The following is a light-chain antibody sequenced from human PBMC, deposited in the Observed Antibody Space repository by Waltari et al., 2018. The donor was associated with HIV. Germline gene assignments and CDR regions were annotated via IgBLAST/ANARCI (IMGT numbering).Light chain of an antibody. CDR3: QQANNFPFT. J-gene: IGKJ3*01. CDR1: QCVSSW. CDR2: AAS. V-gene: IGKV1-12*02. Sequence: DIQMTQSPSSVSAPVGDRVTITCRASQCVSSWSAWYQQKPGEAPKLLIDAASSFQSGVPSRFSGSGSGTDFTLTISSLQPEDVATYYCQQANNFPFTFGPGTKVDIK.